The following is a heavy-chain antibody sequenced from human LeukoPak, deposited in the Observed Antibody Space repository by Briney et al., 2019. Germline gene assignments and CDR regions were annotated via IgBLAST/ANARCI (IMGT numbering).Heavy chain of an antibody. CDR3: ARAPSEIGGYYPEYFRH. Sequence: GGSLRLSCAASGFTFSSYWMHWVRQAPGKVLVWVARIKSDGSANYADSVKGRFTISRDNAKNTLSLQMNSLRAEDTGVYYCARAPSEIGGYYPEYFRHWGQGTLVTVSS. V-gene: IGHV3-74*01. CDR1: GFTFSSYW. D-gene: IGHD3-22*01. CDR2: IKSDGSA. J-gene: IGHJ1*01.